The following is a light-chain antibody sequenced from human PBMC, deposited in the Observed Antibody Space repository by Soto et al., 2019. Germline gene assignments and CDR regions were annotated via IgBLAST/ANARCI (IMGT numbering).Light chain of an antibody. CDR2: DVS. V-gene: IGLV2-11*01. J-gene: IGLJ2*01. CDR3: CSYAGRYTWV. Sequence: QSALTQPRSVSASPGQSVTISCTGTSSDVGGYKYVSWYQQHPGKAPKLMIYDVSQRSSGVPDRFSGSKSGNTASLTISGLQTDDEADYYCCSYAGRYTWVFGGGTKLTVL. CDR1: SSDVGGYKY.